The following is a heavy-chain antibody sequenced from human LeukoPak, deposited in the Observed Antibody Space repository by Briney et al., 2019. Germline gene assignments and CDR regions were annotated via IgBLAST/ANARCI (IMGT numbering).Heavy chain of an antibody. CDR2: INPNSGGT. CDR3: ARDDGAGTSGFDY. Sequence: ASVKVSCKASGYTFTGYYMHWVRQAPGQGLEWMGWINPNSGGTNYAQKFQGWVTMTRDTSISTAYMELSRLRSDDTAVYYCARDDGAGTSGFDYWGQGNLVTVSS. CDR1: GYTFTGYY. D-gene: IGHD3-10*01. J-gene: IGHJ4*02. V-gene: IGHV1-2*04.